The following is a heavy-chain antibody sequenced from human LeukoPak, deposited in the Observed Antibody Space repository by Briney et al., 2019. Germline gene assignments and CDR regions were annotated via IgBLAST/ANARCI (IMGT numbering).Heavy chain of an antibody. CDR3: VRDPHSSGYSPFDY. CDR1: GFTFGDYA. V-gene: IGHV4-34*01. J-gene: IGHJ4*02. Sequence: GSLRLSCTASGFTFGDYAMSWVRQPPGKGLEWIGEINHSGSTNYNPSLKSRVTISVDTSKNQFSLKLSSVTAADTAVYYCVRDPHSSGYSPFDYWGQGTLVTVSS. D-gene: IGHD3-22*01. CDR2: INHSGST.